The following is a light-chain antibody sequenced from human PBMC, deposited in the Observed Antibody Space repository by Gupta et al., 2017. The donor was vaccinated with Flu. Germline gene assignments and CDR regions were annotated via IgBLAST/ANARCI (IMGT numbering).Light chain of an antibody. CDR1: YSNIGSNY. Sequence: QSVPTPPPSASGTPGQRDTFSLCEGYSNIGSNYVYWYQQLPGTAPKLLISRNDQRPSRVPDRFFGSKSSTSASLAISGLRSEDEADYYCATWDDSLSAWVVGGGTKLTVL. J-gene: IGLJ3*02. CDR2: RND. V-gene: IGLV1-47*01. CDR3: ATWDDSLSAWV.